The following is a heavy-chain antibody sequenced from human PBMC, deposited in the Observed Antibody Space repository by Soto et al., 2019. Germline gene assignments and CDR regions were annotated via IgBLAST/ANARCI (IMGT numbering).Heavy chain of an antibody. Sequence: SETLSLTCAVYGGSFSGYYWSWIRQPPGKGLEWIGEINHSGSTNYNPSLKSRVTISVDTSKNQFSLKLSSVTAADTAVYYCARGKYFDYWGQGTLVTVSS. V-gene: IGHV4-34*01. J-gene: IGHJ4*02. CDR2: INHSGST. CDR3: ARGKYFDY. CDR1: GGSFSGYY.